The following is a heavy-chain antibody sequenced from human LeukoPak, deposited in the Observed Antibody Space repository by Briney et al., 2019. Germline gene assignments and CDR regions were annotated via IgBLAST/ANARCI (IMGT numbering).Heavy chain of an antibody. CDR1: GGSVSSGSYY. Sequence: SETLSLTCTVSGGSVSSGSYYWSWIRQPPGKGLEWIGYIYYSGSTYYNPSLKSRVTISVDTSKNQFSLKLSSVTAADTAVYYCARGDYGNYFDYWGQGTLVTVSS. D-gene: IGHD4-17*01. CDR3: ARGDYGNYFDY. CDR2: IYYSGST. V-gene: IGHV4-61*01. J-gene: IGHJ4*02.